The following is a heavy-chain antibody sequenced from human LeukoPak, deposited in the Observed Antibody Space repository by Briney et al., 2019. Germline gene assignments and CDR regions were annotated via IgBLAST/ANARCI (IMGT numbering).Heavy chain of an antibody. CDR3: ARDVSYGSFDY. CDR2: INWNGGST. J-gene: IGHJ4*02. CDR1: DFTFSSHW. D-gene: IGHD5-18*01. Sequence: PGGSLRLSCATSDFTFSSHWMHWVRQAPGKGLEWVSGINWNGGSTGYADSVKGRFTISRDNAKNSLYLQMNSLRAEDTALYYCARDVSYGSFDYWGQGTLVTVSS. V-gene: IGHV3-20*04.